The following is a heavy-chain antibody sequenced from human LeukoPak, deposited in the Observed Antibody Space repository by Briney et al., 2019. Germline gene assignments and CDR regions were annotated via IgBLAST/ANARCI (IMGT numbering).Heavy chain of an antibody. CDR1: GYTFTSYG. D-gene: IGHD6-13*01. CDR2: ISAYNGNT. V-gene: IGHV1-18*01. CDR3: ATSHQKIAAAGTFDY. J-gene: IGHJ4*02. Sequence: ASVKVSCKASGYTFTSYGISWVRQAPGQGLEWMGWISAYNGNTNYAQKLQGRVTMTTDTSTSTAYMELRSLRSDDTAVYYCATSHQKIAAAGTFDYWGQGTLVTVSS.